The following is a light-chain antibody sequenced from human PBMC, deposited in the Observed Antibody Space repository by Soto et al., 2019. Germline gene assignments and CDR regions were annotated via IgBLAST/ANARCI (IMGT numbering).Light chain of an antibody. J-gene: IGKJ1*01. Sequence: EIVLTQSPGTLSLSPGERATLSCRASQSVSSSYLAWYQQKPGQAPRLLIYGASSRATGIPDRFSGSGSGTDFTLTFSRLEPEDFAVYYCQQYGSSKPFGQGTKVNIK. CDR2: GAS. CDR3: QQYGSSKP. V-gene: IGKV3-20*01. CDR1: QSVSSSY.